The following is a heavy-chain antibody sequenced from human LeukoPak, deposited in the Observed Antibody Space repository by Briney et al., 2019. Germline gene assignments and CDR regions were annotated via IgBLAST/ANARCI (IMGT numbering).Heavy chain of an antibody. J-gene: IGHJ5*02. CDR2: IRHDGSET. Sequence: GGSLRLSCAASGFPFSSYWMSWVRQAPGKGLEWVANIRHDGSETYYVDSLRGRFTISRDNAKNSLYLQMNSLRAEDTAVYYCARVITGTTKENWFDPWGQGTLVTVSS. V-gene: IGHV3-7*01. CDR1: GFPFSSYW. D-gene: IGHD1-7*01. CDR3: ARVITGTTKENWFDP.